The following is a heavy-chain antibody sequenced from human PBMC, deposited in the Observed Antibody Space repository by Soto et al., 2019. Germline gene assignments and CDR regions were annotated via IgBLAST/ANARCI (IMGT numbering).Heavy chain of an antibody. CDR3: ERDITATSPRWFYP. Sequence: GASVKVSCNASGYTFTCYDISWVRQAPGQGLEWMGWISADNGNTIYAQKIQGRVTMTTDTTTSTAYMELRSLRSEDTAVYYCERDITATSPRWFYPWGQGTLVTVSS. J-gene: IGHJ5*02. CDR1: GYTFTCYD. CDR2: ISADNGNT. D-gene: IGHD6-13*01. V-gene: IGHV1-18*04.